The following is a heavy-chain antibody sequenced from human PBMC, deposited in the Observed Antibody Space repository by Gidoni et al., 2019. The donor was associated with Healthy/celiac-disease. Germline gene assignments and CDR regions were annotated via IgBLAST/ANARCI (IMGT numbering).Heavy chain of an antibody. CDR2: IYSGGST. V-gene: IGHV3-53*04. CDR3: ARDHGIGTDDYGDYGHYYYGMDV. J-gene: IGHJ6*02. Sequence: EVQLVESGGGLVQPGGSLRLSCAASGFPVSSTIMSWARPAPGKGLEWVSVIYSGGSTYYADSVKGRFTISRHNSKNTLYLQMNSLRAEDTAVYYCARDHGIGTDDYGDYGHYYYGMDVWGQGTTVTVSS. CDR1: GFPVSSTI. D-gene: IGHD4-17*01.